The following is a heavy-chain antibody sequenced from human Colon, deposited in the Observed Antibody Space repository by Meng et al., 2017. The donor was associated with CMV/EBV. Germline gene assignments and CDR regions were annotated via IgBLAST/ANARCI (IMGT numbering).Heavy chain of an antibody. J-gene: IGHJ6*02. D-gene: IGHD2-2*02. CDR2: IIPIFGTA. Sequence: SVKVSCKASGGTFSSYAISWVRQAPGQGLEWMGGIIPIFGTAHYAQKFQGRVTITPDESTSTAYMELSSLRSEDTAVYYCARGPIQAVVPAAIIPGGMDVWGQGTTVTVSS. CDR1: GGTFSSYA. CDR3: ARGPIQAVVPAAIIPGGMDV. V-gene: IGHV1-69*13.